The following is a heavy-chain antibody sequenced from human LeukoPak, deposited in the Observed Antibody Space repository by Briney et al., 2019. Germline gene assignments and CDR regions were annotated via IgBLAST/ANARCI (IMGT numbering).Heavy chain of an antibody. V-gene: IGHV3-48*02. CDR2: ISWGSNVI. Sequence: GGSLRLSCTASGFTFSTYSMDWVRQAPGKGPEWLSYISWGSNVIYYADSVKGRFTTSRDDAKNSLFLQMNSLTDEDTAVYYCARDPGYSYALDYWGRGTLVTVSS. CDR1: GFTFSTYS. D-gene: IGHD5-18*01. CDR3: ARDPGYSYALDY. J-gene: IGHJ4*02.